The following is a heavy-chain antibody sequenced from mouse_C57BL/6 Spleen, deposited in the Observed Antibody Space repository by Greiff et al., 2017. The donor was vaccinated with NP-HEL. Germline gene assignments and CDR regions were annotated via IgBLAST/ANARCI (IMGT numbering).Heavy chain of an antibody. CDR3: ASSSLYYYAMDY. J-gene: IGHJ4*01. V-gene: IGHV5-4*01. Sequence: EVQGVESGGGLVKPGGSLKLSCAASGFTFSSYAMSWVRQTPEKRLEWVATISDGGSYTYYPDNVKGRFTISRDNAKNNLYLQMSHLKSEDTAMYYCASSSLYYYAMDYWGQGTSVTVSS. D-gene: IGHD6-5*01. CDR2: ISDGGSYT. CDR1: GFTFSSYA.